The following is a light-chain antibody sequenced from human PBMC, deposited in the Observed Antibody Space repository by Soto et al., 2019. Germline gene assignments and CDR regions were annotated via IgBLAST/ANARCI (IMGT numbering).Light chain of an antibody. J-gene: IGKJ1*01. V-gene: IGKV3-20*01. CDR3: QQYGSSPKT. Sequence: EIVLTQYPGTLSLSPGERATLSCRASQSVSSSYLAWYQQKPGQAPRLLIYGASSRATGIPDRFSGSGSGKDFTLTISRLEPEYFAVYYCQQYGSSPKTFGQGTKVEIK. CDR2: GAS. CDR1: QSVSSSY.